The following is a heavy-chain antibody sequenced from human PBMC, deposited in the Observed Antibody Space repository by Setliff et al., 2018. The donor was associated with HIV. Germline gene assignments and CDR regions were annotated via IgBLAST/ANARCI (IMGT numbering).Heavy chain of an antibody. CDR3: ARDADYDFWSGYWRYFDY. D-gene: IGHD3-3*01. Sequence: ASVKVSCKASGSASISYGVSWVRQAPGQGLEWIGWISTYNGNTHYAQKVQGRVTISRDTSARTAYMELISLISEDTAVYYCARDADYDFWSGYWRYFDYWGQGTLVTVSS. J-gene: IGHJ4*02. CDR2: ISTYNGNT. CDR1: GSASISYG. V-gene: IGHV1-18*01.